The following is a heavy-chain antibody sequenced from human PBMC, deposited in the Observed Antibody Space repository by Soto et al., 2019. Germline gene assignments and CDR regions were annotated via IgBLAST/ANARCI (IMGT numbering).Heavy chain of an antibody. Sequence: PGGSLRLSCVASGFTFSNYAMRWVRQAPGKGLEWVSTITCGGANTYSADSVEGRFTISRDNSKNTLSLQMKGLRAEDTAVYYCAKDAGDGRDWDCSGGSCSPDGMDVWGQGTTVTVSS. CDR3: AKDAGDGRDWDCSGGSCSPDGMDV. CDR1: GFTFSNYA. V-gene: IGHV3-23*01. J-gene: IGHJ6*02. CDR2: ITCGGANT. D-gene: IGHD2-15*01.